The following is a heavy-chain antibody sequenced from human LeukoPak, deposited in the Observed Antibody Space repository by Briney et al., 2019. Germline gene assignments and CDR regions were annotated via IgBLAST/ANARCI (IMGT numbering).Heavy chain of an antibody. D-gene: IGHD3-10*01. CDR1: GGSFSGYY. CDR3: ARGRGYGSGSYCY. Sequence: GALGLSCAVYGGSFSGYYWSWIRQPPGKGLEWIGEINHSGSTNYNPSLKSRVTISVDTSKNQFSLKLSSVTAADTAVYYCARGRGYGSGSYCYWGQGTLVTVSS. V-gene: IGHV4-34*01. CDR2: INHSGST. J-gene: IGHJ4*02.